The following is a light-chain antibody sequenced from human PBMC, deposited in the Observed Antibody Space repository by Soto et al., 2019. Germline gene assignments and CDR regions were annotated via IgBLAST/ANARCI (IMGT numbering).Light chain of an antibody. J-gene: IGKJ1*01. V-gene: IGKV3-20*01. CDR1: QSISISS. CDR2: GAS. Sequence: EIVLKPSPGTLSLSPGERATLSCRASQSISISSLAWYQQKPGQAPRLLICGASSRATGIPDRFSGSGSGTDFSLTISRLEPEDFAVYYCHYGNSPPWTFGQGTKVDI. CDR3: HYGNSPPWT.